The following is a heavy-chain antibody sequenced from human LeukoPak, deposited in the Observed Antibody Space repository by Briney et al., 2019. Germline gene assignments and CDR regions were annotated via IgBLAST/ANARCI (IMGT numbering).Heavy chain of an antibody. CDR3: ARSDLYYFDY. CDR1: GGSFSGYY. Sequence: SETLSLTCAVYGGSFSGYYWSWIRQPPGKGLEWIGSIYYSGSTYYNPSLKGRVTISVDTSKNQFSLKLSSVTAADTAVYYCARSDLYYFDYWGQGTLVTVSS. J-gene: IGHJ4*02. CDR2: IYYSGST. V-gene: IGHV4-34*01.